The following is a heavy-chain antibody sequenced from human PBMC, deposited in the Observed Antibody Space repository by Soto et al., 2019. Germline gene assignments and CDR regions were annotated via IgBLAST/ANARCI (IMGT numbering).Heavy chain of an antibody. Sequence: GASVKVSCKASGYTFTSYYMHWVRQAPGQGLEWMGIINASGGSTSYAQKFQGRVTMTRDTSTSTVYMELSTLRSQDTAVYYCSRDQVPSYYYYYGMDVCGQGTTVTVSS. CDR1: GYTFTSYY. CDR3: SRDQVPSYYYYYGMDV. CDR2: INASGGST. J-gene: IGHJ6*02. V-gene: IGHV1-46*01.